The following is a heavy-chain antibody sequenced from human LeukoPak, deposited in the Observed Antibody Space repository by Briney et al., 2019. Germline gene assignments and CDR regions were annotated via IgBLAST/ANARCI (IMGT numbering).Heavy chain of an antibody. V-gene: IGHV3-21*01. CDR2: ISSSSSYI. J-gene: IGHJ4*02. CDR3: ARVTGRVDTAMVKSDY. D-gene: IGHD5-18*01. CDR1: GFTFSSYS. Sequence: GGSLRLSCAASGFTFSSYSMNWVRRAPGRGLEWVSSISSSSSYIYYADSVRGRFTISRDNAKHSLYLQMNSLRAEDTAVYYCARVTGRVDTAMVKSDYWGQRTLVTVSS.